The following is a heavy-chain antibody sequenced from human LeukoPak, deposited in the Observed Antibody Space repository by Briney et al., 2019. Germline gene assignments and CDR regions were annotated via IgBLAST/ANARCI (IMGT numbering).Heavy chain of an antibody. D-gene: IGHD4-17*01. J-gene: IGHJ4*02. Sequence: GGSLRLSSAASGFTVSSNYMSWVRQAPGKGLEWVSVIYSGGSTYYADSVKGRFTISRDNSKNTLYLQMNSLRAEDTAVYYCARVGVTTVNYRDDYWGQGTLVTVSS. CDR3: ARVGVTTVNYRDDY. CDR2: IYSGGST. CDR1: GFTVSSNY. V-gene: IGHV3-53*01.